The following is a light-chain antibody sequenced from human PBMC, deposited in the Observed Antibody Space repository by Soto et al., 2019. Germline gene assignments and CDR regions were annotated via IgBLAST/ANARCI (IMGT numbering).Light chain of an antibody. J-gene: IGKJ4*01. V-gene: IGKV1-33*01. CDR2: DAS. CDR1: QSIANF. CDR3: QQYEDLHLT. Sequence: DVQMTQSPSSLSASVGDRVTITCKANQSIANFLNWFQHKPGEAPKLLISDASHLELGVPSRFSGSRSGTDFVLDISNLQSEDVATYFFQQYEDLHLTFGGGTKVDI.